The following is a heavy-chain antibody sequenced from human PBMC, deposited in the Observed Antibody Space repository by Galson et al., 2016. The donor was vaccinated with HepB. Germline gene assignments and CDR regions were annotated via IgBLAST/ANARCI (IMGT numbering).Heavy chain of an antibody. CDR3: ARLWTGDTSYDAFDI. CDR1: GNSFSNYA. Sequence: SVKVSCKASGNSFSNYAMRWVRQAPGQSLEWMGWINAGNGNTKYSEKFHDRVTLTRETSARTAYMELSSLRSEDTAVYFCARLWTGDTSYDAFDIWGQGTMVTVSS. J-gene: IGHJ3*02. V-gene: IGHV1-3*01. CDR2: INAGNGNT. D-gene: IGHD3/OR15-3a*01.